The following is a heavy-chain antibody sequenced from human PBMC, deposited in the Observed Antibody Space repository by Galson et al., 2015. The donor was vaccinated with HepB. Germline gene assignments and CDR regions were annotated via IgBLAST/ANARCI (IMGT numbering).Heavy chain of an antibody. J-gene: IGHJ6*02. D-gene: IGHD2/OR15-2a*01. CDR1: GGTFSTYA. CDR2: IIPMFSPA. V-gene: IGHV1-69*13. CDR3: ATSTHVVVLPTNTFSHGMDI. Sequence: SVKVSCKASGGTFSTYAISWVRQAPGQGLEWMGGIIPMFSPANYAQKFHGRVTFTADESTSTAYMEVRNLRSEDTAVYYCATSTHVVVLPTNTFSHGMDIWGQGTTVTVSS.